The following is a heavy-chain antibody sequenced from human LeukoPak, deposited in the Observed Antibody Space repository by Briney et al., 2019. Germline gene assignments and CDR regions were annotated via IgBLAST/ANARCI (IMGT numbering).Heavy chain of an antibody. J-gene: IGHJ5*02. D-gene: IGHD2-2*02. CDR2: INPSGGST. CDR3: AQTGCSSTSCYNPNRFDP. CDR1: GYTFTSYY. Sequence: ASVKVSCKASGYTFTSYYMHWVRQAPGQGLEWMGIINPSGGSTSYAQKFQGRVTMTRDTSTSTVYMELSSLRSEDTAVYYCAQTGCSSTSCYNPNRFDPWGQGTLVTVSS. V-gene: IGHV1-46*03.